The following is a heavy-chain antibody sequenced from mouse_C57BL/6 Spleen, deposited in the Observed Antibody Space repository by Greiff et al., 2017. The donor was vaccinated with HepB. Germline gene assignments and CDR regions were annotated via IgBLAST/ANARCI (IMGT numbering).Heavy chain of an antibody. CDR1: GYTFTSYW. D-gene: IGHD4-1*01. V-gene: IGHV1-64*01. CDR3: AREGTGPFAY. J-gene: IGHJ3*01. Sequence: QVQLKQPGAELVKPGASVKLSCKASGYTFTSYWMHWVKQRPGQGLEWIGMIHPNSGSTNYNEKFKSKATLTVDKSSSTAYMQLSSLTSEDSAVYYCAREGTGPFAYWGQGTLVTVSA. CDR2: IHPNSGST.